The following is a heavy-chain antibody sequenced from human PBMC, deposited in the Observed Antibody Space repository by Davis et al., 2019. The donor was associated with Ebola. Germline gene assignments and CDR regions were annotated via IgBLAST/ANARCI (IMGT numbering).Heavy chain of an antibody. CDR2: IYYKGST. D-gene: IGHD2-15*01. Sequence: PGGSLRLSCTVSGGSISGSYWSWIRQPPGKGLEWIGYIYYKGSTNYNPSLKSRVTISVDTSKNQFSLRLASVTAADTAVYYCARREVVTTGDSFDPWGQGRLVIVSS. V-gene: IGHV4-59*08. CDR1: GGSISGSY. CDR3: ARREVVTTGDSFDP. J-gene: IGHJ5*02.